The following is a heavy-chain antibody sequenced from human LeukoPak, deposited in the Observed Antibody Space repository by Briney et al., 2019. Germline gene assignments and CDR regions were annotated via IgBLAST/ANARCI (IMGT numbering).Heavy chain of an antibody. CDR3: ARSITMVRGVPDWYFDL. J-gene: IGHJ2*01. Sequence: SETLSLTCTVSGDSISSYYWSWIRQPPGKGLEWIGYIYYSGSTNYNPSLKSRVTISVDTSKNQFSLKLSSVTAADTAVYYCARSITMVRGVPDWYFDLWGRGTLVTVSS. CDR2: IYYSGST. D-gene: IGHD3-10*01. V-gene: IGHV4-59*01. CDR1: GDSISSYY.